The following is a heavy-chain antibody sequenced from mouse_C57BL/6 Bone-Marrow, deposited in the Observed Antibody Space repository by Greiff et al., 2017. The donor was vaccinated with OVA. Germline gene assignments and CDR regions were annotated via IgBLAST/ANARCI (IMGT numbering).Heavy chain of an antibody. CDR2: INPSNGGT. D-gene: IGHD1-1*01. CDR1: GYTFTSYW. J-gene: IGHJ4*01. Sequence: QVQLQQPGTELVKPGASVKLSCKASGYTFTSYWMHWVKQRPGQGLEWIGNINPSNGGTNYNEKFKSKATLTVDKSSSTAYMQLSSLTSEDSAVYYCASGDYYGSTSYAMDYWGQGTSVTVSS. V-gene: IGHV1-53*01. CDR3: ASGDYYGSTSYAMDY.